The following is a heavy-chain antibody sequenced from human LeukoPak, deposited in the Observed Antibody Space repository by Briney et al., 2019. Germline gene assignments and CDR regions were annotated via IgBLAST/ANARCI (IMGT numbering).Heavy chain of an antibody. Sequence: SETLSLTCAVYGGSFSGYYWSWIRQPPRKGLEWIGEINHSGSTNYNPSLKSRVTISVDTSKNQFSLKLSSVTAADTAVYYCARTVTTEPNWFDPWGQGTLVTVSS. J-gene: IGHJ5*02. CDR3: ARTVTTEPNWFDP. V-gene: IGHV4-34*01. D-gene: IGHD4-17*01. CDR2: INHSGST. CDR1: GGSFSGYY.